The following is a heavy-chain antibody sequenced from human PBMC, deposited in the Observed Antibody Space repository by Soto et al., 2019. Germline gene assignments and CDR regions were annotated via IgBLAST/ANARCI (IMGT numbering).Heavy chain of an antibody. D-gene: IGHD6-13*01. CDR3: ARGRVGPGYSSSWYPEPIGRYFDY. CDR1: GGSFSGYY. CDR2: INHSGST. Sequence: QVQLQQWGAGLLKPSETLSLTCAVYGGSFSGYYWSWIRQPPGKGLEWIGEINHSGSTNYNPSLKSRVTISVDTSKNQFSLKLSSVTAADTAVYYCARGRVGPGYSSSWYPEPIGRYFDYWGQGTLVTVSS. V-gene: IGHV4-34*01. J-gene: IGHJ4*02.